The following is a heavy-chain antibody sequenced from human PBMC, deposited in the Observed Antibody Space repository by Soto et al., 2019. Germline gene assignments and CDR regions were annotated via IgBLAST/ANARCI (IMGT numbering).Heavy chain of an antibody. V-gene: IGHV4-31*03. CDR2: ISNGGST. J-gene: IGHJ4*02. CDR1: GASISSGGYF. CDR3: ARAPRGESNAVAYYFDY. D-gene: IGHD2-8*01. Sequence: PSETLSRTCTVAGASISSGGYFWTWIRQHPGKGLEWIGYISNGGSTFYNPALKSRLTISIDVSKTQFSLKLTSVTAADTAVYYCARAPRGESNAVAYYFDYWGPGTLVTVSS.